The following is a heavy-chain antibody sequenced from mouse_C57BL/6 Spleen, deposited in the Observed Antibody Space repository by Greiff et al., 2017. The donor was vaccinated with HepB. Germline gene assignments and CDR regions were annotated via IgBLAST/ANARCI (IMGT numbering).Heavy chain of an antibody. J-gene: IGHJ4*01. D-gene: IGHD4-1*01. CDR3: ARWDWDDYAMDY. V-gene: IGHV3-6*01. CDR1: GYSITSGYY. CDR2: ISYDGSN. Sequence: VQLQQSGPGLVKPSQSLSLTCSVTGYSITSGYYWNWIRQFPGNKLEWMGYISYDGSNNYNPSLKNRISITRDTSKNQFFLKLNAVTTEDTATYYCARWDWDDYAMDYWGQGTSVTVSS.